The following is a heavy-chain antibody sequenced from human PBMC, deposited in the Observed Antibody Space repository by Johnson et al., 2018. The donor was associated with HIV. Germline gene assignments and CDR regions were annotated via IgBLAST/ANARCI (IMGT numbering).Heavy chain of an antibody. D-gene: IGHD5-18*01. Sequence: VQLVETGGGLIQPGGSLRLSCAASGFTVSSNYMSWVRQAPGKGLEWVSVIYSGGSTFYADSVKGRFTISRDNSNNTLYLQMNSLRAEDTAVYYCAKARGYSYGGDAFDIWGQGTMVTVSS. V-gene: IGHV3-53*02. CDR3: AKARGYSYGGDAFDI. CDR2: IYSGGST. CDR1: GFTVSSNY. J-gene: IGHJ3*02.